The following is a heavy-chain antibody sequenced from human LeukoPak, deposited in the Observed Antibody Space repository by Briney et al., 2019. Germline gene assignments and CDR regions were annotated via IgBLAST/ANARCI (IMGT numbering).Heavy chain of an antibody. V-gene: IGHV1-2*02. CDR1: GFTFTAYY. CDR2: INPNSGGT. CDR3: ARNGRVRRVVKDLFEY. D-gene: IGHD3-10*01. Sequence: EASVKVSCKASGFTFTAYYMHWVRQAPGQGLEWMGWINPNSGGTNYAQKFQGRVTMTRDMSISTAYMELSRLRSDDTAVYYCARNGRVRRVVKDLFEYWGQGTLVAVSS. J-gene: IGHJ4*02.